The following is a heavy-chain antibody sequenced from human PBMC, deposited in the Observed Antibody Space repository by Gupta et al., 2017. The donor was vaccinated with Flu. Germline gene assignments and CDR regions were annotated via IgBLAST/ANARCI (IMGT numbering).Heavy chain of an antibody. CDR2: SKSKDDGGTI. CDR1: GFNFTAAW. CDR3: TTLLR. V-gene: IGHV3-15*01. Sequence: EGQVVESGGGSVEPGGSLRLSCAASGFNFTAAWINWVRQAPGKGLEWIGSSKSKDDGGTIDYAAPVKGRFTVSRDDSKKMLYLQMDSLKNEDTGVYYCTTLLRWGQGTRVSVSS. J-gene: IGHJ4*02. D-gene: IGHD1-26*01.